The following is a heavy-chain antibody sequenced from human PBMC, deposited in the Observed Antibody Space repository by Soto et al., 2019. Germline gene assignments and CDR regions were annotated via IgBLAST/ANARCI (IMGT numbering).Heavy chain of an antibody. J-gene: IGHJ6*02. Sequence: GASVKVSCKASGYTFTSYGISWVRQAPGQGLEWMGWISAYNGNTNYAQKLQGRVTMTTDTSTSTAYMELRSLRSDDTAVYYCASTNYNPSLKRRVTISVDTSKNQVSLKLSSVTAADTAVYYCARDRYCSSTSCYALGYYYYYYGMDVWGQGTTVTVSS. CDR2: ISAYNGNT. CDR3: ASTNYNPSLKRRVTISVDTSKNQVSLKLSSVTAADTAVYYCARDRYCSSTSCYALGYYYYYYGMDV. CDR1: GYTFTSYG. V-gene: IGHV1-18*01. D-gene: IGHD3-10*01.